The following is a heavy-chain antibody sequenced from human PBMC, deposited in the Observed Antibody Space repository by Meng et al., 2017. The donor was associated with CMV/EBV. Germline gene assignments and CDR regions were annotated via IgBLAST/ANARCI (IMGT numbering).Heavy chain of an antibody. CDR3: ARGWNYVDQRVFDY. Sequence: GGSLRLSCAASGFTFSSYGMHWVRQAPGKGLEWVSYISSSSSTIYYADSVKGRFTISRDNAKNSLYLQMNSLRAEDTAVYYCARGWNYVDQRVFDYWGQGTLVTVSS. CDR1: GFTFSSYG. D-gene: IGHD1-7*01. CDR2: ISSSSSTI. V-gene: IGHV3-48*04. J-gene: IGHJ4*02.